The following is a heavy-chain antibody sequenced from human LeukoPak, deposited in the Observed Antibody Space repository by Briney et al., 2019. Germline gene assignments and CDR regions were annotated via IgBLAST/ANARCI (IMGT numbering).Heavy chain of an antibody. CDR2: INPNSGGT. Sequence: ASVKVSCKASGYTFTGYYMHWVRQAPGQGLEWMGWINPNSGGTNYAQKFQGRVTMTRDTSISTAYMELSRLRSDDTAVYYCARDGGPSDWNYFDYWGQGTLVTVSS. CDR1: GYTFTGYY. J-gene: IGHJ4*02. CDR3: ARDGGPSDWNYFDY. D-gene: IGHD3/OR15-3a*01. V-gene: IGHV1-2*02.